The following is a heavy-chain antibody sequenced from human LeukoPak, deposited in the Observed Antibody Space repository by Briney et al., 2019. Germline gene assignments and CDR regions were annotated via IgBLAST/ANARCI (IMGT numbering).Heavy chain of an antibody. D-gene: IGHD2-15*01. J-gene: IGHJ4*02. CDR1: DYTFTNYG. CDR3: ARDVGNVYFDF. Sequence: ASVKVSCKASDYTFTNYGISWVRQAPGQGPEWMGWISGNNGNTNYAQKVQGRVTMTTDTSTSTAYMELRSLRSDDTAVYYCARDVGNVYFDFWGQGTLVTVSS. V-gene: IGHV1-18*01. CDR2: ISGNNGNT.